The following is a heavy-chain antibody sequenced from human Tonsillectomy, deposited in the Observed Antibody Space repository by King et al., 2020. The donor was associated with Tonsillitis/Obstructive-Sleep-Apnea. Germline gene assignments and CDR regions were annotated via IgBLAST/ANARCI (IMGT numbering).Heavy chain of an antibody. CDR1: GFTFSSYS. J-gene: IGHJ5*02. CDR2: ISSSSSTI. CDR3: ARAWRGDFWSGYSGWFDP. V-gene: IGHV3-48*02. Sequence: VQLVESGGGLVQPGGSLRLSCAASGFTFSSYSMNWVRQAPGKGLEWVSYISSSSSTIYYAVSVKGRFTISRDNAKNSLYLQMNSLIDEDTAVYYCARAWRGDFWSGYSGWFDPWGQGTLVTVSS. D-gene: IGHD3-3*01.